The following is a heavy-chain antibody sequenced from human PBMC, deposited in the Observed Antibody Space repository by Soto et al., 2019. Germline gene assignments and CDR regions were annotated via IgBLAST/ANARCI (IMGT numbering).Heavy chain of an antibody. J-gene: IGHJ4*02. CDR3: AKDGFGDYYGSGSLTW. Sequence: GGSLRLSCAASGFTFDDYTMHWVRQAPGKGLEWVSLISWDGGSTYYADSVKGRFTISRDNSKNSLYLQMNSLRTEDTALYYCAKDGFGDYYGSGSLTWWGQGTLVTVSS. D-gene: IGHD3-10*01. V-gene: IGHV3-43*01. CDR2: ISWDGGST. CDR1: GFTFDDYT.